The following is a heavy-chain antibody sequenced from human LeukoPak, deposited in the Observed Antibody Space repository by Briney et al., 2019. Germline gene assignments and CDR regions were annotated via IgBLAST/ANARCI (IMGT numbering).Heavy chain of an antibody. Sequence: SETLSLTCTVSGGSISSTTYYWGWIRQPPGKGLEWIGSSCYSESTYYNPSLKSRVTISVDTSKNQFSLKLSSVTAADTAVYYCARHLLGYCSGGNCYYFDFWGQGTLVAVSS. CDR1: GGSISSTTYY. J-gene: IGHJ4*02. V-gene: IGHV4-39*01. D-gene: IGHD2-15*01. CDR2: SCYSEST. CDR3: ARHLLGYCSGGNCYYFDF.